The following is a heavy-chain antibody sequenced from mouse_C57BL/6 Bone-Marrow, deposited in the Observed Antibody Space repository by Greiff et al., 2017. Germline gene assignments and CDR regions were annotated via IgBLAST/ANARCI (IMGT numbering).Heavy chain of an antibody. V-gene: IGHV1-78*01. CDR2: IYPRDGST. Sequence: QVQLQQSDAELVKPGASVKISCKASGYTFTDHTIHWMKQSPEQGLEWIGYIYPRDGSTKYNEKFKGKATLTAYKSSSTAYMQLNILTAEDSAVXCSARWGRFAYWGQGTLVTVSA. CDR1: GYTFTDHT. J-gene: IGHJ3*01. CDR3: ARWGRFAY.